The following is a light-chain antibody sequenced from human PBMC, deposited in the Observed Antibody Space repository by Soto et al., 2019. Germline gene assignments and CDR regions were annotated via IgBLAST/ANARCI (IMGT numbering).Light chain of an antibody. CDR2: GAY. J-gene: IGKJ2*01. CDR3: QQYKSWPYT. Sequence: EIVMIQSPVPLSVSPGERITLSCRASQSISDKSAWYQQNPGQAPRLPMFGAYTRATGIPDRFSGSGSGTAVTLTITGLQSEDFAVYYCQQYKSWPYTFGQGTKLEIK. CDR1: QSISDK. V-gene: IGKV3-15*01.